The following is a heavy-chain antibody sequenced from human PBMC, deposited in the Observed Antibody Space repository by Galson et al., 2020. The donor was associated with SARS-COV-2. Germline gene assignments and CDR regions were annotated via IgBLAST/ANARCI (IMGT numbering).Heavy chain of an antibody. CDR3: ARDLWGRHYDGNTGYYNDGFDL. D-gene: IGHD3-9*01. CDR1: GFTLTKYW. Sequence: GESLKISRAAPGFTLTKYWMARVRQAPGKGLEWVADIQQLGGEERHVESVKGRFTISRDNAENSLYLQMTSLRAEDTAVYYCARDLWGRHYDGNTGYYNDGFDLWGRGTLVTVSS. V-gene: IGHV3-7*01. J-gene: IGHJ2*01. CDR2: IQQLGGEE.